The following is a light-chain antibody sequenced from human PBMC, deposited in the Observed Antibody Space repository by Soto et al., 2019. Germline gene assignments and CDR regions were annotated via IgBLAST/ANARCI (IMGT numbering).Light chain of an antibody. V-gene: IGKV3-20*01. Sequence: EIVLTQSPGTLSLSPGERATLSCRASQSVSSSYLAWYQQKPGQAPRLLIYGASSRAPGIPDRFSGSGSGTDFTLTISRVEPEDFAVYYCQEYGSSPPALTFGGGTKVEIK. CDR1: QSVSSSY. J-gene: IGKJ4*01. CDR3: QEYGSSPPALT. CDR2: GAS.